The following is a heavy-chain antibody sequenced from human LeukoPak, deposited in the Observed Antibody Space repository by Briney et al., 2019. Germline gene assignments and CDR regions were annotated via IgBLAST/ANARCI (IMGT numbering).Heavy chain of an antibody. V-gene: IGHV4-59*01. CDR1: GGSISSYY. CDR2: IYYSGST. D-gene: IGHD4-17*01. J-gene: IGHJ3*02. Sequence: SETLSLTCTVSGGSISSYYWSWIRQPPGKGLEWIGYIYYSGSTNCNPSLKSRVTISVDTSKNQFSLKLSSVTAADTAVYYCARDDYGDYVSAFDIWGQGTMVTVSS. CDR3: ARDDYGDYVSAFDI.